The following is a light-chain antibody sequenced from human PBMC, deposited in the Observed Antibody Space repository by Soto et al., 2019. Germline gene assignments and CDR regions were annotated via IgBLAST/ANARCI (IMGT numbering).Light chain of an antibody. CDR1: SGHSSYI. J-gene: IGLJ2*01. Sequence: QAVVTQSSSASASLGSSVKLTCTLSSGHSSYIIAWHQQQPGKAPRYLMKLEVSGSYNKGSGVPDRFSGSSSGDDRYLTISNLQFEDEADYYCETWDNNILVFGGGTKLTVL. CDR2: LEVSGSY. CDR3: ETWDNNILV. V-gene: IGLV4-60*02.